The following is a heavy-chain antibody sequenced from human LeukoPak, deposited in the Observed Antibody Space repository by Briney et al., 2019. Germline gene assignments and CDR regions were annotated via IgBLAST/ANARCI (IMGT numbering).Heavy chain of an antibody. CDR3: ARDPDRSGFDF. Sequence: GGSQRLSCAASGFTFINYGMYWVRQAPGKGLEWVATVWYDGNNKYYADSVRGRFTISRDNSKNMVFLHMNSLRVEDTAIYYCARDPDRSGFDFWGQGTLLTVSS. CDR2: VWYDGNNK. CDR1: GFTFINYG. J-gene: IGHJ4*02. V-gene: IGHV3-33*07. D-gene: IGHD1-14*01.